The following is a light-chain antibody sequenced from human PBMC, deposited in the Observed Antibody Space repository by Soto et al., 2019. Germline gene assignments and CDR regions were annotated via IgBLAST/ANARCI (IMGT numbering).Light chain of an antibody. CDR2: EVS. CDR3: ASYTSSSTSVI. V-gene: IGLV2-14*01. Sequence: QSALTQPASVSVSPGQSSTISCTGTSTDVGGYKYASGYQQHPDKAPKLIIFEVSNRPSGISSRFSGSKSGNTASLPISGLQAEDEADYYCASYTSSSTSVIFGRGTKLTVL. CDR1: STDVGGYKY. J-gene: IGLJ2*01.